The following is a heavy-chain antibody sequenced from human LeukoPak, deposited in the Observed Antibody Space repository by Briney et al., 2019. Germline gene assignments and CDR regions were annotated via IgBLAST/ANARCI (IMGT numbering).Heavy chain of an antibody. CDR3: AKFYYDSSGTDAFDI. J-gene: IGHJ3*02. D-gene: IGHD3-22*01. Sequence: GGSLRLSCAASGFTFSSYWMSWVRQAPGKGLEWVANIKRDGSEKYYVDSVKGRFTISRDNAKNSLYLQMNGLRAEDTAVYYCAKFYYDSSGTDAFDIWGQGTTVTVSS. V-gene: IGHV3-7*01. CDR2: IKRDGSEK. CDR1: GFTFSSYW.